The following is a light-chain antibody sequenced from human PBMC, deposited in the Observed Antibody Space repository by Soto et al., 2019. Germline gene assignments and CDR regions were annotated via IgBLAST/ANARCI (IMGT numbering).Light chain of an antibody. V-gene: IGLV2-14*01. Sequence: QSALTQPASVSGSPGQSITISCTGTSSDVGSYNYVSWYHHHPGKAPKLLIYDVFHRPSGISSRFSGSKSGNTASLTISGLHAEDEADYFCSSYRDSSLLFGGATKLTVL. CDR2: DVF. CDR1: SSDVGSYNY. CDR3: SSYRDSSLL. J-gene: IGLJ3*02.